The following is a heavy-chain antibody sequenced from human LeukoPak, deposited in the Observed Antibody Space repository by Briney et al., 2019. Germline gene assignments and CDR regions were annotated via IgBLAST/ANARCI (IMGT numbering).Heavy chain of an antibody. J-gene: IGHJ4*02. D-gene: IGHD6-13*01. CDR3: ARGRWHPSVRVAY. CDR2: INHSGST. V-gene: IGHV4-34*01. Sequence: SETLSLTCAVYGGSFSGYYWSWIRQPPGKGLEWIGEINHSGSTNYNPSLKSRVTISVDTSKNQFSLKLNSVTAADTAVYYCARGRWHPSVRVAYWGQGTLVTVSS. CDR1: GGSFSGYY.